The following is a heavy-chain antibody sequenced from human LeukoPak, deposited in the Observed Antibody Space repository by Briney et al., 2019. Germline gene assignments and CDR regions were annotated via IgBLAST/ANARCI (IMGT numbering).Heavy chain of an antibody. Sequence: SETLSLTCTVSGGSLSSSSYYWGWLRQPPGKGLEWIGSFYYSGCTYYNPSRKCRVNISVHKSKNQFSLKLASVHAANPGLNYCARDLYSSGWYLDYYYYMDVWGKGTTVTVSS. CDR3: ARDLYSSGWYLDYYYYMDV. V-gene: IGHV4-39*07. D-gene: IGHD6-19*01. CDR1: GGSLSSSSYY. CDR2: FYYSGCT. J-gene: IGHJ6*03.